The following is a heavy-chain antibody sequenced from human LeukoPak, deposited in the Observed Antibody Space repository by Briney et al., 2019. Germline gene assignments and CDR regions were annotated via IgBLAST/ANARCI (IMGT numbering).Heavy chain of an antibody. CDR2: ISTSGGST. Sequence: GGSLRLSCAASGFTFSSSAMSWVRQAPGKGLKWVSGISTSGGSTYYSDSVKGRFTISRDNSKNTLYLQMSSLTAEDTAVYYCAKDNVKVTTIRRVPHYMDVWGKGATVTISS. CDR3: AKDNVKVTTIRRVPHYMDV. CDR1: GFTFSSSA. V-gene: IGHV3-23*01. J-gene: IGHJ6*03. D-gene: IGHD5-12*01.